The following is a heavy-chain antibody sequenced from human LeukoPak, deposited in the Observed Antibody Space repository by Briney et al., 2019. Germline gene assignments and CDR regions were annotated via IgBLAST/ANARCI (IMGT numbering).Heavy chain of an antibody. CDR3: ARVTVIPQAGYFDY. D-gene: IGHD4-17*01. V-gene: IGHV4-31*03. CDR2: IYYSGST. J-gene: IGHJ4*02. CDR1: GGSISSGGYY. Sequence: PSETLSLTCTVSGGSISSGGYYWSWIRQHPGKGLEWIGYIYYSGSTYYNPSLESRVTISVDTSKNQFSLKLSSVTAADTAVYYCARVTVIPQAGYFDYWGQGTLVTVSS.